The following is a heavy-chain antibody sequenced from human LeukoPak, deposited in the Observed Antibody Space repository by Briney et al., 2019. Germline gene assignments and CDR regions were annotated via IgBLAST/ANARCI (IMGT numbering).Heavy chain of an antibody. D-gene: IGHD6-6*01. J-gene: IGHJ4*02. CDR3: ARVYRSSPPPDY. CDR2: INPNRGSK. V-gene: IGHV1-2*06. Sequence: ASVKVSCKASGYTFSGYYMHWVRQAPGQGLEWMGRINPNRGSKNYAQKFQGRVTMTRDTSISTAYMELNRLRSEDTAVYYCARVYRSSPPPDYRGQGALVSVSS. CDR1: GYTFSGYY.